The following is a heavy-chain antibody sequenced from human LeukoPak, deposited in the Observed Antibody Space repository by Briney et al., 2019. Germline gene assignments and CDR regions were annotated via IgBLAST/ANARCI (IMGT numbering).Heavy chain of an antibody. D-gene: IGHD2-2*01. CDR3: TRDKGPSADRTAFDF. CDR2: VYYIGST. J-gene: IGHJ4*02. CDR1: GGYISTYY. V-gene: IGHV4-59*01. Sequence: SETLSLTCSVSGGYISTYYWSWIRQPPGRGLEWIGYVYYIGSTNYNPSLKSRVTMSVDTSKNQFSLQLRSVTPADTAVYYCTRDKGPSADRTAFDFWGQGTLVTVSS.